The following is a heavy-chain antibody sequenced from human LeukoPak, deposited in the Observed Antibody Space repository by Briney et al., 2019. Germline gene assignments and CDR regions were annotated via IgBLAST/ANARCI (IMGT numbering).Heavy chain of an antibody. J-gene: IGHJ4*02. CDR1: GFTFSSYW. D-gene: IGHD4-23*01. CDR2: IASDGSST. V-gene: IGHV3-74*01. CDR3: ARGRPHGNDY. Sequence: GGSLRLSCSASGFTFSSYWMHWVRYGPGKGPVWVSRIASDGSSTTYADSVKGRFSISRDNAKNTLYLQMNSLRVEDTAVYYCARGRPHGNDYWGQGTLVTVSS.